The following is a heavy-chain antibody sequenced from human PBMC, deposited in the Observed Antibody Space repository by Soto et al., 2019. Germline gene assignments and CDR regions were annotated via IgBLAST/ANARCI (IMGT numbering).Heavy chain of an antibody. CDR1: GGSVSSGNYN. Sequence: SETLSLTCTVSGGSVSSGNYNWGWIRQPPGKGPEWIGYIYYSGSTRYNPSLKSRLTISVDTSKNHFSLKLTSLNAADTAVYYCARGRNNWFDPWGQGTLVTVSS. V-gene: IGHV4-61*03. J-gene: IGHJ5*02. CDR3: ARGRNNWFDP. CDR2: IYYSGST.